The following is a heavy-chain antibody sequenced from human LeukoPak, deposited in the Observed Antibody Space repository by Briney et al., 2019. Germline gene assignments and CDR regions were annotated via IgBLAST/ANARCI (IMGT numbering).Heavy chain of an antibody. CDR1: GFTFSSYG. Sequence: GGSLRLSCAASGFTFSSYGMHWVRLAPGKGLEWVAVIWYDGSNKYYADSVKGRFTISRDNSKNTLNVQMNSLRVEDTAVYYCAKPGSHYWGQGTLVIVSS. CDR2: IWYDGSNK. CDR3: AKPGSHY. V-gene: IGHV3-33*06. J-gene: IGHJ4*02.